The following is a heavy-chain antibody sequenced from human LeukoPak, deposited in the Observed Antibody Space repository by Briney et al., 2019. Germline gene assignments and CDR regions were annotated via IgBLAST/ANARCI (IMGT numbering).Heavy chain of an antibody. J-gene: IGHJ4*02. CDR2: IKQDGSET. CDR3: ARQRGSGCLDY. CDR1: RFTLSNYW. D-gene: IGHD6-19*01. V-gene: IGHV3-7*01. Sequence: GGSLRLSCAASRFTLSNYWMSWVRQAPGKGLEWVANIKQDGSETYYVDSVKGRFTISRDNTKNSLSLQMNGLRAEDTAVYYCARQRGSGCLDYWGQGTLVTVSS.